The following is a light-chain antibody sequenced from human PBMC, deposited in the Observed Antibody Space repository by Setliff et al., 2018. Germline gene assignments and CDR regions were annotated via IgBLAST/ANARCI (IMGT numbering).Light chain of an antibody. CDR1: RSDIGAQDS. Sequence: QSVLTQPRSVSGSPGQSVTISCTGTRSDIGAQDSVSWFQQHPDKAPRLMIYDVSKRPSGVSNRFSGSKSGNTASLAISGLQAEDEADYYCSSYTSSSTDVFGTGTKVTVL. CDR2: DVS. CDR3: SSYTSSSTDV. J-gene: IGLJ1*01. V-gene: IGLV2-14*03.